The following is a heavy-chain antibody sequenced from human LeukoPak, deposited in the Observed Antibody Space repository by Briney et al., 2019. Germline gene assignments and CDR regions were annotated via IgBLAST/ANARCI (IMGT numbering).Heavy chain of an antibody. CDR3: ARRMANGAFDY. CDR2: ISSSGSTI. D-gene: IGHD5-24*01. Sequence: GGSLRLSCAASGFTFSDYYMSWIRQAPGKGLEWISYISSSGSTIYYADSVKGRFTISRDNAKNSLYLPMNSLRAEDTAVYYCARRMANGAFDYWGQGTLVTVSS. J-gene: IGHJ4*02. CDR1: GFTFSDYY. V-gene: IGHV3-11*04.